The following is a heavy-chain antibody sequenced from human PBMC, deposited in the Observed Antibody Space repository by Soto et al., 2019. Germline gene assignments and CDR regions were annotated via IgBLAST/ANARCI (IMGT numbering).Heavy chain of an antibody. J-gene: IGHJ6*02. V-gene: IGHV3-7*04. CDR1: GFTFSSYG. Sequence: GGSLRLSCAASGFTFSSYGMSWVRQAPGKGLEWVANIKQDGSEKYYVDSVKGRFTISRDNAKNSLYLQMNSLRAEDTAVYYCARDASMVRGVFIGLNYYGMDVWGQGTTVTVSS. CDR2: IKQDGSEK. CDR3: ARDASMVRGVFIGLNYYGMDV. D-gene: IGHD3-10*01.